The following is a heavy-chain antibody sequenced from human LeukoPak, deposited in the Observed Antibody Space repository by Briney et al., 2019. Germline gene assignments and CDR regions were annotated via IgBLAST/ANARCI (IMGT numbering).Heavy chain of an antibody. CDR1: GFTFSSYA. Sequence: GGSLRLSCAASGFTFSSYAMSWVRQAPGRGLEWVSDISGSSGSTYYADSVKGRFTISRDNSKNRLFLQMSSLRAEDQGVYYLAKDRYYDSSCYPDPYYYYYGMDVWGQGTTVTVSS. V-gene: IGHV3-23*01. CDR2: ISGSSGST. J-gene: IGHJ6*02. CDR3: AKDRYYDSSCYPDPYYYYYGMDV. D-gene: IGHD3-22*01.